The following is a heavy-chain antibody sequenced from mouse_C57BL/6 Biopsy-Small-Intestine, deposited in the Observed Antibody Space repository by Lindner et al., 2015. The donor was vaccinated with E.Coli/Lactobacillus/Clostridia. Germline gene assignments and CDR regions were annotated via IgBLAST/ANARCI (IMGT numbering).Heavy chain of an antibody. CDR1: GYNFIPYF. J-gene: IGHJ4*01. CDR2: VYPKNGAT. V-gene: IGHV1-79*01. Sequence: SVKVSCKTSGYNFIPYFMHWVRQAPGQGLEWMGWVYPKNGATYYAQKFQGRVTMTSDTSITTVYMELSGLKSDDTAVYFCARENYYYDFRGQGTLVTVSS. CDR3: ARENYYYDF. D-gene: IGHD1-1*01.